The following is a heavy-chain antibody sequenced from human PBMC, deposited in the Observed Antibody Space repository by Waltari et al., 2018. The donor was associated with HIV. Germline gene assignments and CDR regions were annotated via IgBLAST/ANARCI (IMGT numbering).Heavy chain of an antibody. D-gene: IGHD4-17*01. V-gene: IGHV3-48*03. J-gene: IGHJ4*02. Sequence: EVQLVESGGGLVQPGGSRGLSCAASGFTLRGYETIWVRQAPGKGLEWVSYISSSGSTIYYADSVKGRFTISRDNAKNSLYLQMNSLRAEDTAVYYCARASGYGEVDYWGQGTLVTVSS. CDR1: GFTLRGYE. CDR3: ARASGYGEVDY. CDR2: ISSSGSTI.